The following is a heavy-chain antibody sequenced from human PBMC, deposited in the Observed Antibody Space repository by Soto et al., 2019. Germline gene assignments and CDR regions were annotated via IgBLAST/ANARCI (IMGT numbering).Heavy chain of an antibody. CDR3: ARESRINDFWSGYSYDAFDI. V-gene: IGHV4-30-4*01. J-gene: IGHJ3*02. D-gene: IGHD3-3*01. CDR2: IYYSGST. CDR1: GGSISSGDYY. Sequence: QVQLQESGPGLVKPSQTLSLTCTVSGGSISSGDYYWSWIRQPPGKGLEWIGYIYYSGSTYYNPSLKSRVTISVETSKNQFSLKLSSVTAADTAVYYCARESRINDFWSGYSYDAFDIWGQGTMVTVSS.